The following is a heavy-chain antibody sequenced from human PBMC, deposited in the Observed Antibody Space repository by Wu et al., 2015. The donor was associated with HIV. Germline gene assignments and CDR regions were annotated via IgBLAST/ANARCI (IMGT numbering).Heavy chain of an antibody. CDR3: ARAVSCNAGNCYLMGHYDF. CDR1: GYIFIGNY. J-gene: IGHJ4*02. D-gene: IGHD2-15*01. V-gene: IGHV1-2*02. CDR2: INPRSGGT. Sequence: QVQLQQSGAEVKNPGASMKVSCKASGYIFIGNYIHWVRQAPGQGLEWMGWINPRSGGTHFAQNFQGRINMTRDTSLSTVYMQLDVVTSNDAAVYYCARAVSCNAGNCYLMGHYDFWGQGTLITVAS.